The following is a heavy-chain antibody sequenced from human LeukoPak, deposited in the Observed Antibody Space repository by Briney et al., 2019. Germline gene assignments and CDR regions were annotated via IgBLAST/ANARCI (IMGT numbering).Heavy chain of an antibody. D-gene: IGHD1-1*01. CDR1: GGTFSSYA. V-gene: IGHV1-69*13. CDR3: AGDEIKMTGRGAFDI. J-gene: IGHJ3*02. CDR2: IIPIFGTA. Sequence: SVKVSCKASGGTFSSYAISWVRQAPGQGLEWMGGIIPIFGTANYAQKFQGRVTITADESTSTAYMDLSSLRSEDTAFYYCAGDEIKMTGRGAFDIWGQGTMVTVSS.